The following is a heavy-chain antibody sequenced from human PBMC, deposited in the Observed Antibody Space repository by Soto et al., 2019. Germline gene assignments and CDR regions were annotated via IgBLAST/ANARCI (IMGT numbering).Heavy chain of an antibody. CDR1: GFTFSSYA. D-gene: IGHD6-19*01. J-gene: IGHJ4*02. CDR2: ISGSGGST. Sequence: GGSLRLSCAASGFTFSSYAMSWVRQAPGKGLEWVSAISGSGGSTYYADSVKGRFTISRDNSKNTLYLQMNSLRAEDTAVYYCAKPPTSGIAVAGTRDYWGQGTLVTVSS. CDR3: AKPPTSGIAVAGTRDY. V-gene: IGHV3-23*01.